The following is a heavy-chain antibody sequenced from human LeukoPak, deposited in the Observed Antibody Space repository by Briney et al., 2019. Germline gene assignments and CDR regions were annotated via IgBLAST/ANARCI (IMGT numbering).Heavy chain of an antibody. Sequence: QPGGSLRLSCAVSGFTFSSYAMHWVRQAPGKGLEWVTVISYDGSNKYYADSVKGRFTISRDNSKNTLYLQMNSLRAEDTAVYYCARDLRAPRQLVLDYWGQGTLVTVSS. CDR3: ARDLRAPRQLVLDY. D-gene: IGHD6-6*01. J-gene: IGHJ4*02. CDR2: ISYDGSNK. V-gene: IGHV3-30*04. CDR1: GFTFSSYA.